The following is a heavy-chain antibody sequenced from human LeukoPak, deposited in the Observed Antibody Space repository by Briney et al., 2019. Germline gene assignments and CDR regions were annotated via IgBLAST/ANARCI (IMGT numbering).Heavy chain of an antibody. V-gene: IGHV4-34*01. CDR1: GGSLSGYY. CDR2: INHSGST. J-gene: IGHJ4*02. D-gene: IGHD3-22*01. CDR3: ARSIAVVTLYYFDY. Sequence: SETLSLTCAVYGGSLSGYYWSWIRQPPGKGLEWIGEINHSGSTNYNPSLKSRVTISVDTSKNQFSLKLSSVTAADTAVYYCARSIAVVTLYYFDYWGQGTLVTVSS.